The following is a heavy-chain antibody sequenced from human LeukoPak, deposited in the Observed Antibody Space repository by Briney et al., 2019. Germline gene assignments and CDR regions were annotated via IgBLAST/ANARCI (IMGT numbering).Heavy chain of an antibody. V-gene: IGHV3-23*01. CDR1: GFTFSSYA. CDR2: ISGSGGST. J-gene: IGHJ4*02. D-gene: IGHD2-2*01. Sequence: GGSLRLSCAASGFTFSSYAMSWVRQAPGKGLEWASAISGSGGSTYYADSVKGRFTISRDNSKNTLYLQMNSLRAEDTAVYYCALYCSSTSCFSYWGQGTLVTVSS. CDR3: ALYCSSTSCFSY.